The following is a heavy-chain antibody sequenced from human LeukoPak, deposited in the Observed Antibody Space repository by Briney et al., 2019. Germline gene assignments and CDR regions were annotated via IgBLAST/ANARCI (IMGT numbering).Heavy chain of an antibody. CDR2: INHSGST. CDR1: GGSFSGYY. J-gene: IGHJ4*02. D-gene: IGHD6-13*01. Sequence: SETLSLTCAVYGGSFSGYYWSWIRQPPGKGLEWIGEINHSGSTNYNPSLKSRVTISVDTSKNQFSLKLSSVTAADTAVYYCARGDSSWYYNFDYWGQGTLVTVSS. CDR3: ARGDSSWYYNFDY. V-gene: IGHV4-34*01.